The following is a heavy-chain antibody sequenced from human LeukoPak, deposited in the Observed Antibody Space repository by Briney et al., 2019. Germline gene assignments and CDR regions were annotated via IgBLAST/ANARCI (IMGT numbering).Heavy chain of an antibody. J-gene: IGHJ3*02. Sequence: GGSLRLSCAASGFTFSDYGMHWDRQAPGKGLEWEAVLWYVGSSRYYADSVKGRFTISRDNSKNTLFRQMNSLRAEASAVYYCASPYYSSAWYGDAFDIWGQGTMVTVSS. CDR1: GFTFSDYG. V-gene: IGHV3-33*01. CDR2: LWYVGSSR. CDR3: ASPYYSSAWYGDAFDI. D-gene: IGHD6-19*01.